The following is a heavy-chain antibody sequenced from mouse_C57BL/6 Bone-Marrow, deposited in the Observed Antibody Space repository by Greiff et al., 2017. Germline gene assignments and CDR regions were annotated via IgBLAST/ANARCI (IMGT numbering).Heavy chain of an antibody. J-gene: IGHJ4*01. D-gene: IGHD1-1*01. Sequence: QVQLKESGAELARPGASVKLSCKASGYTFTSYGISWVKQRTGQGLEWIGEIYPRSGNTYYNEKFKGKATLTADKSSSTAYMELRSLTSEDSAVYFCAGTVKDYAMDYWGQGTSVTVSS. CDR3: AGTVKDYAMDY. V-gene: IGHV1-81*01. CDR1: GYTFTSYG. CDR2: IYPRSGNT.